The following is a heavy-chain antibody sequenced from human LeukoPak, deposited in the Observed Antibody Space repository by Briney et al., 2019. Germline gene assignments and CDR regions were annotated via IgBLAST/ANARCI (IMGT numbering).Heavy chain of an antibody. CDR2: INPNSGGT. J-gene: IGHJ4*02. Sequence: ASVKVSCKASGYTFTRYYMHWVRQAPGQGLEWMGWINPNSGGTNYAQKFQGRVTMTRDTSITTAYTELSWLISDDTAVYYCARDTSTVTTPYFDYWGQGTLVTVSS. CDR1: GYTFTRYY. V-gene: IGHV1-2*02. CDR3: ARDTSTVTTPYFDY. D-gene: IGHD4-17*01.